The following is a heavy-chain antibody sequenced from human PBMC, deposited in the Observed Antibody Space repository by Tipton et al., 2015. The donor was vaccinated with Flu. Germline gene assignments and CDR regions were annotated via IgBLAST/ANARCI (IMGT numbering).Heavy chain of an antibody. D-gene: IGHD3-22*01. Sequence: TLSLTCVVSGDSIRSDYSWSWIRQPAGKGLEWIGRIYTSGSTNYNPSLKSRVTISVDTSKNQFSLKLSSVTAADTAVYYCARTTGYYDSSGYRPWGQGTLVTVSS. CDR3: ARTTGYYDSSGYRP. CDR1: GDSIRSDYS. J-gene: IGHJ5*02. V-gene: IGHV4-61*02. CDR2: IYTSGST.